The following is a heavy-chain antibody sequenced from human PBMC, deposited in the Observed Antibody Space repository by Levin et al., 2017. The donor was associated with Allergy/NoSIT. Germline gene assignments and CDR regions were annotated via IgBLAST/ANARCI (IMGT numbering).Heavy chain of an antibody. CDR1: GFTFSSYA. Sequence: GESLKISCAASGFTFSSYAMHWVRQAPGKGLEWVAVISYDGSNKYYADSVKGRFTISRDNSKNTLYLQMNSLRAEDTAVYYCARETYYDFWSGYSIWPGGYYGMDVWGQGTTVTVSS. D-gene: IGHD3-3*01. J-gene: IGHJ6*02. V-gene: IGHV3-30*04. CDR3: ARETYYDFWSGYSIWPGGYYGMDV. CDR2: ISYDGSNK.